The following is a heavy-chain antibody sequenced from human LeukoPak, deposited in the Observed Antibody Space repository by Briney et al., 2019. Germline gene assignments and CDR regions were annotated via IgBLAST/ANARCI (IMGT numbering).Heavy chain of an antibody. V-gene: IGHV1-18*01. D-gene: IGHD4-17*01. J-gene: IGHJ3*02. CDR2: ISAYNGNT. CDR3: ARDWYGVTGVDAFDI. Sequence: GSVKVSCKASGYTFTSYGISWVRQAPGQGLEWMGWISAYNGNTNYAQKLQGRVTMTTDTSTSTAYMELRSLRSDDTAVYYCARDWYGVTGVDAFDIWGQGTMVTVSS. CDR1: GYTFTSYG.